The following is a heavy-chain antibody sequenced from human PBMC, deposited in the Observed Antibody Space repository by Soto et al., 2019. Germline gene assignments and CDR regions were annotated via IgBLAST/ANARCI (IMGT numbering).Heavy chain of an antibody. CDR3: ATEGSGGPHYYHYYMDV. J-gene: IGHJ6*03. V-gene: IGHV1-69*04. CDR2: IIPILGIA. CDR1: GDTFSSYT. Sequence: GSSVNVSCKAFGDTFSSYTISWVRQAPGQGLEWMGRIIPILGIANYAQKFQGRVTITADKSTSTAYMELSSLRSEDTAVYYCATEGSGGPHYYHYYMDVWGKGTTVTVSS. D-gene: IGHD2-15*01.